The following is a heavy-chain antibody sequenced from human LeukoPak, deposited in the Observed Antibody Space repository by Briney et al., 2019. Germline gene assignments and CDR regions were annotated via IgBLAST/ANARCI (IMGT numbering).Heavy chain of an antibody. D-gene: IGHD1-26*01. CDR1: GFTFSSYG. CDR2: ISYDGSNK. J-gene: IGHJ4*02. V-gene: IGHV3-33*05. CDR3: ARDGYSGSYYDY. Sequence: GGSLRLSCAASGFTFSSYGMHWVRQAPGKGLEWVAVISYDGSNKYYADSVKGRFTISRDNSKNTLYLQMHSLRAEDTAVYYCARDGYSGSYYDYWGQGTLVTVSS.